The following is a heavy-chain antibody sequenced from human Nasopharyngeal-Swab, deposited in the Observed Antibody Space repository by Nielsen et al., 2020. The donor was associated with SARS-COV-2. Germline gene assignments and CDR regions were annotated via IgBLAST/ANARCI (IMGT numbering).Heavy chain of an antibody. J-gene: IGHJ4*02. D-gene: IGHD3-10*01. CDR2: ISYDGSNK. CDR1: GFTFSSYA. CDR3: ARGPYDVLWFGEGLYYFDY. V-gene: IGHV3-30-3*01. Sequence: GGSLRLSCAASGFTFSSYAMHWVRQAPGKGLEWVAVISYDGSNKYYADSVKGRFTISRDNSKNTLYLQMNSLRAEDTAVYYCARGPYDVLWFGEGLYYFDYWGQGTLVTVSS.